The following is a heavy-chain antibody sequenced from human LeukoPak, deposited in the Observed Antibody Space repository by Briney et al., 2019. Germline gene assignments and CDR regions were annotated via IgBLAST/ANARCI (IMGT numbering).Heavy chain of an antibody. CDR3: ATTLEDSYGYGWFDP. CDR2: IHYSGST. Sequence: SETLSLTCTVSSGSFGSYYWSWIRQPPGKGLEWIGYIHYSGSTNYNPSLRSRVTISIDTSKNQFSLKLTSVTAADTAVYYCATTLEDSYGYGWFDPWGQGTLVTVSS. J-gene: IGHJ5*02. CDR1: SGSFGSYY. V-gene: IGHV4-59*08. D-gene: IGHD5-18*01.